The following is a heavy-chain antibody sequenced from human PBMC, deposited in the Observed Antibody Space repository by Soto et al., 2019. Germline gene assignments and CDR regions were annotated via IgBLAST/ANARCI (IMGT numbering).Heavy chain of an antibody. CDR1: GFTYSRYA. D-gene: IGHD6-6*01. CDR2: ISGSGGST. J-gene: IGHJ4*02. V-gene: IGHV3-23*01. Sequence: GGSLRLSCAASGFTYSRYAMSWVRKAPGKGLEWVSAISGSGGSTYYADSVKGRFTISRDNSKNTLYLQMNSLRAEDTAVYYCAKMSRGSSTNFDYWGQGTLVTVSS. CDR3: AKMSRGSSTNFDY.